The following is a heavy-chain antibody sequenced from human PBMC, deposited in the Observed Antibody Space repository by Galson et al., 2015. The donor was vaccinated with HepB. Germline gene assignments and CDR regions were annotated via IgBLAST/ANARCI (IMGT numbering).Heavy chain of an antibody. Sequence: SLRLSCAASGFTFSSYAMHWVRQAPGKGLEWVAVISYDGSNKYYADSVKGRFTISRDNSKNTLYLQMNSLRAEDTAVYYCARGRGTMVRGVTPGDYWGQGTLVTVSS. CDR3: ARGRGTMVRGVTPGDY. J-gene: IGHJ4*02. CDR2: ISYDGSNK. CDR1: GFTFSSYA. D-gene: IGHD3-10*01. V-gene: IGHV3-30*04.